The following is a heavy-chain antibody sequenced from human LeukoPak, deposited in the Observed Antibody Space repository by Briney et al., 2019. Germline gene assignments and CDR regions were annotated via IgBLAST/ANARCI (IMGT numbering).Heavy chain of an antibody. CDR2: ISSSSSYI. D-gene: IGHD5-18*01. CDR1: GFTFSSYS. Sequence: PGGSLRLSCAASGFTFSSYSMNWVRQAPGKGLEWVSSISSSSSYIYYADSVKGRFTISRDNAKNSLYLQMSSLRAEDTAVYYCARDRSYEGLNWFDPWGRGTLVSVSS. J-gene: IGHJ5*02. V-gene: IGHV3-21*04. CDR3: ARDRSYEGLNWFDP.